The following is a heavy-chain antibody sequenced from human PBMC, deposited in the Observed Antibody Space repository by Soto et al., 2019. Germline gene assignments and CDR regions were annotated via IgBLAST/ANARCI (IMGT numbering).Heavy chain of an antibody. CDR3: TSDYTLRSYRFDY. Sequence: MSSETLSLTCTVSGGSISSYYWSWIRQPPGKGLEWIGYIYYSGSTNYNPSLKSRVTISVDTSKNQFSLKLSSVTAADTAVYYCTSDYTLRSYRFDYWGRGILVTVSS. V-gene: IGHV4-59*01. D-gene: IGHD3-10*01. CDR2: IYYSGST. CDR1: GGSISSYY. J-gene: IGHJ4*02.